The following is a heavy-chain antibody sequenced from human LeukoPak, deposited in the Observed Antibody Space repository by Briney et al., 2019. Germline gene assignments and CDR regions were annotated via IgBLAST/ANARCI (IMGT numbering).Heavy chain of an antibody. CDR1: GGSISSYY. CDR2: IYYSGST. D-gene: IGHD6-13*01. V-gene: IGHV4-59*01. Sequence: SETLSLTCIVSGGSISSYYWNWIRQPPGKGLEWIGYIYYSGSTNYNPSLKSRVTISIDTSKNQFSLKLSSVTAADTAVYYCARDKTAPYSSSWYTSYYFDYWGQGTLVTVSS. CDR3: ARDKTAPYSSSWYTSYYFDY. J-gene: IGHJ4*02.